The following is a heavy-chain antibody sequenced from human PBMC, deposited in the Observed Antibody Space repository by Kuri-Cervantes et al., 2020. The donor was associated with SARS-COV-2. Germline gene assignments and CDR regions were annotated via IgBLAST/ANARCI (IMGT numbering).Heavy chain of an antibody. V-gene: IGHV1-2*04. D-gene: IGHD3-22*01. J-gene: IGHJ3*02. CDR3: ARSTPLRRLVVISQGGAFDI. CDR2: INPNSGGT. CDR1: GYTFTGYY. Sequence: ASVKVSCMASGYTFTGYYMHWVRQAPGQGLEWMVWINPNSGGTNYAQKFQGWVTMTRDTSISTVYMELSRLRSDDTAVYYCARSTPLRRLVVISQGGAFDIWGQGTMVTVSS.